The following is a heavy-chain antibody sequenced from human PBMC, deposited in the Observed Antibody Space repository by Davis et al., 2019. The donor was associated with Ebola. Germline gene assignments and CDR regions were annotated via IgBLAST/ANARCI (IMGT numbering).Heavy chain of an antibody. CDR3: ARGPINNYGDSLIDY. Sequence: ASVKVSCKASGYTFTSYDINWVRQATGQGLEWMGWMNPNSGNTGYAQKFQGRITMTRNISISTAYMELSSLRSDDTAVYYCARGPINNYGDSLIDYWGQGTLVTVSS. V-gene: IGHV1-8*01. CDR1: GYTFTSYD. J-gene: IGHJ4*02. CDR2: MNPNSGNT. D-gene: IGHD4-17*01.